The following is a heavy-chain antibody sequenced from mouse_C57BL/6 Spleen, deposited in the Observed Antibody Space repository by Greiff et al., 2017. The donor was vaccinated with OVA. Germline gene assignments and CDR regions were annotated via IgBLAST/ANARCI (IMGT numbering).Heavy chain of an antibody. D-gene: IGHD1-1*01. CDR2: IHPHSGST. V-gene: IGHV1-64*01. Sequence: QVQLQQPGAELVKPGASVKLSCKASGYTFTSYWMHWVKQRPGQGLEWIGMIHPHSGSTNYNEKFKSKATLTVDKSSSTAYMQLSSLTSEDSAVYDGARRCSSSYAMDYWGQGTSVTVSS. CDR3: ARRCSSSYAMDY. CDR1: GYTFTSYW. J-gene: IGHJ4*01.